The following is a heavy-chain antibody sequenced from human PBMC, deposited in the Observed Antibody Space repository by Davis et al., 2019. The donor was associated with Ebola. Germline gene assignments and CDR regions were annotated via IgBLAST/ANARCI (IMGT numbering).Heavy chain of an antibody. V-gene: IGHV3-21*01. J-gene: IGHJ6*02. Sequence: PGGSLRLSCAASSFAVDSRYLIWVRQAPGKGLEWVSSISSSSSYIYYTDSVKGRFTISRDNAKNSLYLQMNSLRAEDTAVYYCASERITIFGGAPMDVWGQGTTVTVSS. CDR1: SFAVDSRY. CDR2: ISSSSSYI. CDR3: ASERITIFGGAPMDV. D-gene: IGHD3-3*01.